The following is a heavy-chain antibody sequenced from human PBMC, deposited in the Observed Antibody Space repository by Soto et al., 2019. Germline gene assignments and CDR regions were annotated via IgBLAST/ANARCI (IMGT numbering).Heavy chain of an antibody. Sequence: QVQLQESGPGLVKPSETLSLTCTVSGGSISSYYWSWIRQPPGKGLEWIGYIYYSGITKYNPSLQSRVTISVDTSKNQFSLKLSSVSAADTAVYYCGRIQGPYGDYGYFDFWGQGTLVTVSS. CDR2: IYYSGIT. CDR3: GRIQGPYGDYGYFDF. J-gene: IGHJ4*02. V-gene: IGHV4-59*01. D-gene: IGHD4-17*01. CDR1: GGSISSYY.